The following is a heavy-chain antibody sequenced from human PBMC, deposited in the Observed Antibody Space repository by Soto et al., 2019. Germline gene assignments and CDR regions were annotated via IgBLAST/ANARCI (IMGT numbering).Heavy chain of an antibody. CDR1: AGYISSVGYY. CDR3: ARVYDFWSGYGPFDF. V-gene: IGHV4-31*03. D-gene: IGHD3-3*01. J-gene: IGHJ4*02. CDR2: IYYTGTT. Sequence: PSETLSLTCTVSAGYISSVGYYWAWIRQHPGEGPEWIGNIYYTGTTNYNPSHESRVTISLDRSKNQFSLGLTSVTAADTAVYYCARVYDFWSGYGPFDFWGQGSLVTVSS.